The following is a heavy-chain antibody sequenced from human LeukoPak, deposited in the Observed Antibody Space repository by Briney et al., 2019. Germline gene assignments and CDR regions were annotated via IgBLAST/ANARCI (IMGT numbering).Heavy chain of an antibody. Sequence: SETLSLTCAVYGGSFSGYYWSWIRQPPGKGLEWIGEINHSGSTNYNPSLKSRVTISVDTSKNQFSLKLSSVTAADTAVYYCASFYGSGKRAPKPSYYYYYGMDVWGQGTTVTVSS. CDR2: INHSGST. D-gene: IGHD3-10*01. J-gene: IGHJ6*02. CDR1: GGSFSGYY. V-gene: IGHV4-34*01. CDR3: ASFYGSGKRAPKPSYYYYYGMDV.